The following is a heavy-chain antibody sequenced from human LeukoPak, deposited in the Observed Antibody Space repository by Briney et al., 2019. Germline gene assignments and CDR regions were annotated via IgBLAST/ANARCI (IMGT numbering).Heavy chain of an antibody. D-gene: IGHD6-13*01. V-gene: IGHV1-2*02. J-gene: IGHJ4*02. CDR2: INPHSGDT. Sequence: ASVKVSCKASGYSFTGYYMHWVRQAPGQGLEWMGWINPHSGDTGYAQKFQGRVTMTRDMSITTTYMELNRLRSDDTAFYYCARWDGYSSSPDYWGQGSLVTVSS. CDR1: GYSFTGYY. CDR3: ARWDGYSSSPDY.